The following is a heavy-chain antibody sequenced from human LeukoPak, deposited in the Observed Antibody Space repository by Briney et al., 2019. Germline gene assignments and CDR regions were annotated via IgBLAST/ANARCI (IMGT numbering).Heavy chain of an antibody. CDR2: IYYSGST. CDR3: ARHKDYYYSYMDV. CDR1: GDSISTSSYY. V-gene: IGHV4-39*01. Sequence: SETLSLTCSVSGDSISTSSYYWGWIRQTPGKGLEWIGTIYYSGSTYYNPSLTSRVTISVDTSKNQFSLKLSSVTAADTAVYYCARHKDYYYSYMDVWGKGTTVTISS. J-gene: IGHJ6*03.